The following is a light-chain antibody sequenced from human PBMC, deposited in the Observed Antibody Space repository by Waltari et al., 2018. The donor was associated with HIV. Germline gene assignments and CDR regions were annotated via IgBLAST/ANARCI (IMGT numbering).Light chain of an antibody. J-gene: IGKJ2*01. CDR3: QQRSGWPQIYT. Sequence: ILLTQSRVTLCLCRGDRATLSCRASQPLRNYLAWYQQKPGQAPRLLSYDTSKRETGIPARFSGSGSGTDFTLTISSLELEDFAVYYCQQRSGWPQIYTFGQGTKLQIK. CDR2: DTS. V-gene: IGKV3-11*01. CDR1: QPLRNY.